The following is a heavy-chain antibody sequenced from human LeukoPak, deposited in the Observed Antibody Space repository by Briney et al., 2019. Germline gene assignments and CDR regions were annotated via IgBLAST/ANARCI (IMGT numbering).Heavy chain of an antibody. CDR1: AGALSSYA. CDR3: TTVGSGSDDSGLNY. CDR2: FDPEYGET. V-gene: IGHV1-24*01. J-gene: IGHJ4*02. Sequence: ASVKVSCKASAGALSSYAISWVRQAPGQGLEWMGGFDPEYGETIYAQKFQGRVTMTEDTSTATAYMEPSSLRSEDTAVYYCTTVGSGSDDSGLNYWGQGTLDPVSS. D-gene: IGHD1-26*01.